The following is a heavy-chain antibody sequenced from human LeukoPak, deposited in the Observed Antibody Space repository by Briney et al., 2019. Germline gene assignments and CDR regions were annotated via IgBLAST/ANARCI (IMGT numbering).Heavy chain of an antibody. D-gene: IGHD2-2*01. CDR2: IKSKTDGGTT. J-gene: IGHJ4*02. CDR3: TTPGEGYCSSTSCPIDY. CDR1: GFTFSNAW. V-gene: IGHV3-15*01. Sequence: GGSLRLSCAASGFTFSNAWMSWVRQAPGKGLEWVGRIKSKTDGGTTDYAAPVKGRFTISRDDSKNTLYLQMNSLKTEDTAVYYCTTPGEGYCSSTSCPIDYWGQGTLVTASS.